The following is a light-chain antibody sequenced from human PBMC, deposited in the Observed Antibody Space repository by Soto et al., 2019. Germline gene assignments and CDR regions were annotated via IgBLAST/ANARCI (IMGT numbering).Light chain of an antibody. V-gene: IGLV1-47*01. CDR1: SSNIGRNY. Sequence: QSVLTQPPSASGTPGQRVSISCSGSSSNIGRNYVFRYQQLPGTAPKLLIYRNNQWPSGVPDRFSGSKSGTSASLAISGLRSGDGADYYCADGNDSRGGLWVFGTGTKVTV. J-gene: IGLJ1*01. CDR2: RNN. CDR3: ADGNDSRGGLWV.